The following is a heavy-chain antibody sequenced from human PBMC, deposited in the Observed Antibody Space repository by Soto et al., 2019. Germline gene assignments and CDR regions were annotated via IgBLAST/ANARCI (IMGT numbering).Heavy chain of an antibody. CDR2: ISYSGTI. CDR1: GASISSGDYY. J-gene: IGHJ5*02. V-gene: IGHV4-30-4*01. Sequence: PSETLSLTFIVSGASISSGDYYWIWVRQPPGKGLEWIGHISYSGTIDYSPSLKSRVTISLDTSKNQFSLNLNSVTAADTAVYYCVRALGSRFMEWPRFDPWGQGTLVTVYS. D-gene: IGHD3-3*01. CDR3: VRALGSRFMEWPRFDP.